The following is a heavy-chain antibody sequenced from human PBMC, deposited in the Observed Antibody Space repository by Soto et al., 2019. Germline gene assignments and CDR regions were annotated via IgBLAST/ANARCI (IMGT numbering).Heavy chain of an antibody. CDR3: AREVQGVTSFDY. CDR2: INAGVDGT. Sequence: QVQLVQSGPEMMQPGASVKVSCKASGYTSLSYAMHWVRQVPGQGFEWLGWINAGVDGTMYSQRFQGRVRITRDTSANTAYMEVSALTSEDTAVYYCAREVQGVTSFDYWGQGTLVIVSS. CDR1: GYTSLSYA. D-gene: IGHD3-10*01. J-gene: IGHJ4*02. V-gene: IGHV1-3*01.